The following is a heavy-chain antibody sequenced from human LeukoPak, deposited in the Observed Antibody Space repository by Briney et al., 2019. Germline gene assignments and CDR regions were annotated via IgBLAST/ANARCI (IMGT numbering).Heavy chain of an antibody. CDR1: GYNFVNYW. V-gene: IGHV5-51*01. J-gene: IGHJ4*02. D-gene: IGHD4-17*01. Sequence: GESLKISCKSSGYNFVNYWIAWVRQMPGKGLEWTGILYPGDSDTRYSPSFQGQVTISADQSISTAYLQWSSLKASDTAMYYCARLRHDYGDYDYWGQGTLITVSS. CDR3: ARLRHDYGDYDY. CDR2: LYPGDSDT.